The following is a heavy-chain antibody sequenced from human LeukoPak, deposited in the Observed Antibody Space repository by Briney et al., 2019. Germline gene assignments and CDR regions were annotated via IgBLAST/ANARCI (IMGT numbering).Heavy chain of an antibody. V-gene: IGHV1-69*05. CDR3: AREPSNGVDY. J-gene: IGHJ4*02. CDR2: IIPIFGTA. D-gene: IGHD1-1*01. Sequence: ASVKVSCKASGGTFSSYAISWVRQAPGQGLEWMGRIIPIFGTANYAQKFQGRVTITTDESTSTAYMELSSLRSEDTAVYYCAREPSNGVDYWGQGTLVTVSS. CDR1: GGTFSSYA.